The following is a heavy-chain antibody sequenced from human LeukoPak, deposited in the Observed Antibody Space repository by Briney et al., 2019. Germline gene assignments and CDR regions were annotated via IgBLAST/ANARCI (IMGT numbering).Heavy chain of an antibody. CDR3: AKDHSPLSYYDFWSGQRFDP. V-gene: IGHV3-23*01. CDR1: GFTFSSYA. J-gene: IGHJ5*02. Sequence: PGGSLRLSCAASGFTFSSYAMSWVRQAPGKGLEWVSAISGSGGSTYYADSVKGRFTISRDNSKNTLYLQMNSLRAEDTAVYYCAKDHSPLSYYDFWSGQRFDPWGQGTLVTVSS. D-gene: IGHD3-3*01. CDR2: ISGSGGST.